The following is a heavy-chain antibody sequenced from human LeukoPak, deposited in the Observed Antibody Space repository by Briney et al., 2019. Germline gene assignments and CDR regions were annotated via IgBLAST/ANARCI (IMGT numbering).Heavy chain of an antibody. CDR1: GFTFSKYS. Sequence: GGSLRLSCAASGFTFSKYSMNWVRQAPGKGLEWVSYISPSSGNILYADSVKGRFTISRDNAKNSLYLQMNSLRAQDTAVYYCARTIYYYDSSGYFYWGQGTLVTVSS. CDR2: ISPSSGNI. CDR3: ARTIYYYDSSGYFY. V-gene: IGHV3-48*01. D-gene: IGHD3-22*01. J-gene: IGHJ4*02.